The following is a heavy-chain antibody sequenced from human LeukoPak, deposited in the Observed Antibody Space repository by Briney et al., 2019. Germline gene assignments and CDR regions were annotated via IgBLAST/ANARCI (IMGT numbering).Heavy chain of an antibody. J-gene: IGHJ6*02. D-gene: IGHD3-22*01. CDR2: IIPILGIA. Sequence: EASVKVSCKASGGTFSSYAISWVRQAPGQGLEWMGRIIPILGIANYAQKFQGRVTITADKSMSTAYMELSSLRSEDTAVYYCAKNYYDSSGYYPSFEVYYYGMDVWGQGTTVTVSS. V-gene: IGHV1-69*04. CDR3: AKNYYDSSGYYPSFEVYYYGMDV. CDR1: GGTFSSYA.